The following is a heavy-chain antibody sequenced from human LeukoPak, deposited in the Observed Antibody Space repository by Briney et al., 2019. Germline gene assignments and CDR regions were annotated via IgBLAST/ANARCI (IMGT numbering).Heavy chain of an antibody. Sequence: ASVKVSCKASGYTFTSYYMHWVRQAPGQGLEWMGIINPSGGSTSYAQKFQGRVTMTRDTSTSTVYMELSSLRSEDTAVYYCARDRAIFGVVNSNWFDPWGQGTPVTVSS. CDR2: INPSGGST. CDR3: ARDRAIFGVVNSNWFDP. D-gene: IGHD3-3*01. J-gene: IGHJ5*02. CDR1: GYTFTSYY. V-gene: IGHV1-46*01.